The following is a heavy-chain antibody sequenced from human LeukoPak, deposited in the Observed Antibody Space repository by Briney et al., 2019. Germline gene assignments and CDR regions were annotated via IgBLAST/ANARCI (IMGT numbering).Heavy chain of an antibody. V-gene: IGHV3-21*01. J-gene: IGHJ6*02. CDR2: ISSSSSYI. CDR3: ARERGYDLVGTYYYYYGMDV. Sequence: PGGSLRLSCAASGFTFSSYSMNWVRQAPGKGLEWVSSISSSSSYIYYADSVKGRFTISRDNAKNSLYLQMNSLRAEDTAVYYCARERGYDLVGTYYYYYGMDVWGQGTTVTVSS. D-gene: IGHD5-12*01. CDR1: GFTFSSYS.